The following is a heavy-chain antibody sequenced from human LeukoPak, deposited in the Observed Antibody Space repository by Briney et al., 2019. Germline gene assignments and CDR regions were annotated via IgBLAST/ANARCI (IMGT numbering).Heavy chain of an antibody. J-gene: IGHJ5*02. CDR1: GGSFSGYY. Sequence: SETLSLTCAVYGGSFSGYYWSWLRQPPGKGLEWIGEINHSGSTNYNPSLKSRVTISVDTSKNQFSLKLSSVTAADTAVYYCASYYYGSGSFFWFDPWGQGTLVTVSS. V-gene: IGHV4-34*01. CDR3: ASYYYGSGSFFWFDP. CDR2: INHSGST. D-gene: IGHD3-10*01.